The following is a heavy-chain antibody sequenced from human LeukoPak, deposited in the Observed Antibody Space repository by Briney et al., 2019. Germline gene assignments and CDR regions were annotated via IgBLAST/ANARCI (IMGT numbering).Heavy chain of an antibody. V-gene: IGHV4-59*01. D-gene: IGHD6-19*01. Sequence: SETLSLTCTVSGGSISSYYWSWIWQPPGKGLEWIGYIYYSGSTNYNPSLKSRVTISVDTSKNQFSLKLSSVTAADTAVYYCAGDSSGWYHWFDPWGQGTLVTVSS. J-gene: IGHJ5*02. CDR2: IYYSGST. CDR3: AGDSSGWYHWFDP. CDR1: GGSISSYY.